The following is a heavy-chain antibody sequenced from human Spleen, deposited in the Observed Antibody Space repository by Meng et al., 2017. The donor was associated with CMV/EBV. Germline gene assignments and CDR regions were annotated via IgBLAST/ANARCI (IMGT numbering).Heavy chain of an antibody. CDR2: ISRDDTTI. CDR3: ARDRDPYYDFWSGYYTGRQPLDY. Sequence: GESLKISCAASGFTFSDYYMSWIRQAPGKGLEWVSYISRDDTTIYYADSVKGRFTTSRDNAKNSVYLQMNSLRAEDTAVYFCARDRDPYYDFWSGYYTGRQPLDYWGPGTLVTVSS. J-gene: IGHJ4*02. V-gene: IGHV3-11*01. CDR1: GFTFSDYY. D-gene: IGHD3-3*01.